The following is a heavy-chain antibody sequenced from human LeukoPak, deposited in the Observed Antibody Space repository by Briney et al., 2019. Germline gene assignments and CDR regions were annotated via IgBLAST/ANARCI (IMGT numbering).Heavy chain of an antibody. CDR1: GFTFSSYS. V-gene: IGHV3-21*01. Sequence: PGGSLRLSCATSGFTFSSYSMNWVRQAPGKGLEWVSSITKVNNYIYHADSLKGRFTISRDNANNSLSLQMNSLRAEDTAVYYCARGVDFDYWGQGTLVTVSS. D-gene: IGHD3-10*01. CDR3: ARGVDFDY. J-gene: IGHJ4*02. CDR2: ITKVNNYI.